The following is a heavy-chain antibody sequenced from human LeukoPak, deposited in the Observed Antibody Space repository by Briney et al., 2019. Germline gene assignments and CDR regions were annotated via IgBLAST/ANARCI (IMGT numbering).Heavy chain of an antibody. V-gene: IGHV3-21*01. D-gene: IGHD2-2*01. CDR2: ISSSSSYI. Sequence: GGSLRLSCAASGFTFSSYSMNWVRQAPGKGREWVSSISSSSSYIYYADSVKGRFTISRDNAKNSLYLQMNRLRAEDTAVYYCAREIVVVPAAMFDYWGQGTLVTVSS. CDR1: GFTFSSYS. CDR3: AREIVVVPAAMFDY. J-gene: IGHJ4*02.